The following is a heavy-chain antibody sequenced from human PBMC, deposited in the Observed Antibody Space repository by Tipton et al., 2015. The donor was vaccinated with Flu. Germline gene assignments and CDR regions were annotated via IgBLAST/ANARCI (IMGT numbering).Heavy chain of an antibody. CDR1: GFIFSTYG. CDR2: IWYDGSNK. V-gene: IGHV3-33*06. CDR3: AKGDAVAGHDY. J-gene: IGHJ4*01. D-gene: IGHD6-19*01. Sequence: SLRLSCAASGFIFSTYGMHWVRQAPGKGLEWVAVIWYDGSNKYYADSVKGRFTISRDNSKNMVYLQMNSLRAEDTAVYYCAKGDAVAGHDYWGHGTLVTVSS.